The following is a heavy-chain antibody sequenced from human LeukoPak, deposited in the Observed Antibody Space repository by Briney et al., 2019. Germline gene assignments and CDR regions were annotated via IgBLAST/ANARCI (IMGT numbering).Heavy chain of an antibody. CDR2: INTNTGNP. Sequence: GASVKVSCKASGYTFTSYAMNWVRQAPGQGLEWMGWINTNTGNPTYAQGFTGRFVFSLDTSVSTAYLQISSLKAEDTAVYYCARVDGVLWFGEATLYYYGMDVWGQGTTVTVSS. V-gene: IGHV7-4-1*02. J-gene: IGHJ6*02. CDR3: ARVDGVLWFGEATLYYYGMDV. D-gene: IGHD3-10*01. CDR1: GYTFTSYA.